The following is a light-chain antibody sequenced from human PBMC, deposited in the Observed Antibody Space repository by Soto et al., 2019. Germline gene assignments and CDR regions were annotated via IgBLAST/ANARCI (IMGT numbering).Light chain of an antibody. V-gene: IGKV1-5*01. CDR3: QQYHSYWT. CDR1: QSISSW. J-gene: IGKJ1*01. CDR2: DAS. Sequence: DIQMTQSPSTLSASVGDRVTITCRAIQSISSWLAWYQQKPGKAPKLLIYDASSLESGVPQRFSGSGSGTEFTLTISSLQTDDFSTYYCQQYHSYWTFGQGTKVDIK.